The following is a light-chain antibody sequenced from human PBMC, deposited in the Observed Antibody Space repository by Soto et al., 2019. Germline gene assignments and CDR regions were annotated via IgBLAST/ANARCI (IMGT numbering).Light chain of an antibody. J-gene: IGKJ1*01. CDR1: QSISTY. V-gene: IGKV1-5*01. CDR2: AAS. CDR3: QQYKSYLRT. Sequence: IHMTHAPASLSASVLYRVTITFLASQSISTYLIWYQQKPGKAPKLLIYAASTLESGVSLRFSGRGSGTEFTLTINSLQPEDFATYYCQQYKSYLRTFGQGTKVDIK.